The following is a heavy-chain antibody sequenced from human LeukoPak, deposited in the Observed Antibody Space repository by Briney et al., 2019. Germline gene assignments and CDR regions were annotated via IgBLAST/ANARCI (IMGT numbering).Heavy chain of an antibody. J-gene: IGHJ6*03. Sequence: SETLSLTCTVSGGSISSYYWSWIRQPPGKGLEWIGYIYYSGSTNYNPSLKSRFTISVDTSKNQFSLKLTSVTAADTAVYYCARTTEGGYTYGYFYYYYMDVWGKGTTVTISS. CDR3: ARTTEGGYTYGYFYYYYMDV. D-gene: IGHD5-18*01. CDR1: GGSISSYY. V-gene: IGHV4-59*01. CDR2: IYYSGST.